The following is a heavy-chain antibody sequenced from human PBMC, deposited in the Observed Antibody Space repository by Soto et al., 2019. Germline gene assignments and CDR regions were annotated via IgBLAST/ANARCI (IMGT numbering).Heavy chain of an antibody. CDR3: ARGVLY. V-gene: IGHV4-30-4*01. D-gene: IGHD1-1*01. CDR1: GDSISSNNNY. CDR2: ISYSGTT. Sequence: PSETLSLTCTVSGDSISSNNNYWSWIRQPPGEGLEWIGFISYSGTTSYSPSLKSRVTISVDTSKNQFSLKLSSVTAADTAVYFCARGVLYWGQGTLVTVSS. J-gene: IGHJ4*02.